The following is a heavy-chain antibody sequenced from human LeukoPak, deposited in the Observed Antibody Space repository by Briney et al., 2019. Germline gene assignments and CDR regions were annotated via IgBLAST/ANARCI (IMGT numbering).Heavy chain of an antibody. Sequence: SETLSLTCSVSGGSISSSSYFWGWIRQPPGKGLEWIGSIYYSGSTYNPSLKSRVTISVDTSKNQFSLRLTSVTAADTAVYYCARKRGAFPSLWGPGTMVTVSS. V-gene: IGHV4-39*07. CDR2: IYYSGST. J-gene: IGHJ3*01. CDR3: ARKRGAFPSL. D-gene: IGHD2/OR15-2a*01. CDR1: GGSISSSSYF.